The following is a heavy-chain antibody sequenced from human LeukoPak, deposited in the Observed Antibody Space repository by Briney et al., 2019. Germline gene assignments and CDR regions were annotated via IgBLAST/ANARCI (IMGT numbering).Heavy chain of an antibody. V-gene: IGHV1-69*04. CDR3: ARSKARGITMIVAD. Sequence: SVKVSCKASGGTFSSYAMSWVRQAPGQGLEWMGRIISILGIANYAQKFQGRVTITADKSTSTAYMELSSLRSEDTAVYYCARSKARGITMIVADWGQGTLVTVSS. CDR2: IISILGIA. J-gene: IGHJ4*02. CDR1: GGTFSSYA. D-gene: IGHD3-22*01.